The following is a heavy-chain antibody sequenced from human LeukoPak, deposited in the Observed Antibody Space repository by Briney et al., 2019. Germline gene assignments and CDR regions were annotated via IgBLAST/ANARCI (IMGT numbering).Heavy chain of an antibody. Sequence: SPTLSLTCTVSGGSIRSSSSYSGWIRQPPGKGLEWIGSIHYSGSPNYNPSLKSRVTISVDMSKGQFSLKLTSVTAADTAVYYCARPAGYCSTASCYEYFDYWGQGTLVTVSS. J-gene: IGHJ4*02. CDR2: IHYSGSP. CDR1: GGSIRSSSSY. D-gene: IGHD2-2*01. CDR3: ARPAGYCSTASCYEYFDY. V-gene: IGHV4-39*01.